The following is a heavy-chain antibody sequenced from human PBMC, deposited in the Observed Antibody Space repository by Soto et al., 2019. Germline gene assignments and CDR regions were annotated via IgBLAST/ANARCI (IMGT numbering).Heavy chain of an antibody. CDR1: GGSFSGYY. CDR2: INHSGST. Sequence: SETLSLTCAVYGGSFSGYYWSWIRQPPGKGLEWIGEINHSGSTNYNPSLKSRVTISVDTSKNQFSLKLSSVTAADTAVYYCARKRDRVTPSYYYYGMDVWGQGTTVPVSS. D-gene: IGHD2-21*02. V-gene: IGHV4-34*01. J-gene: IGHJ6*02. CDR3: ARKRDRVTPSYYYYGMDV.